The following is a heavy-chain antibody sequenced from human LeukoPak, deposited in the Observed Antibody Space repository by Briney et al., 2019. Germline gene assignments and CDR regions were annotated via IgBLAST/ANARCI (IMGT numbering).Heavy chain of an antibody. CDR2: ISWNSGSI. D-gene: IGHD2-8*01. Sequence: GRSLRLSCAASGFTFDDYAMHWVRQAPGKGLEWVSGISWNSGSIGYADFVKGRFTISRDNAKNSLFLQMNNLRAEDTAFYYCTKEGSVCSNGICRYFENWGQGTLVTVSS. V-gene: IGHV3-9*01. J-gene: IGHJ4*02. CDR1: GFTFDDYA. CDR3: TKEGSVCSNGICRYFEN.